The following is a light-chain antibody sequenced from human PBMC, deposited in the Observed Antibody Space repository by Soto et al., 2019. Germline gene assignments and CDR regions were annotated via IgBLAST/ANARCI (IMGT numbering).Light chain of an antibody. CDR2: SAS. CDR1: QAITSW. J-gene: IGKJ4*01. Sequence: DIHVTQSPSSVSASVGDRVTITCRASQAITSWLAWYQQKPGRAPKLLIYSASSLQSGAPSRFTGSGSGTDFNLTLTSLQPDDAAVYYCQQTRSFPLTFGGGTKVEI. CDR3: QQTRSFPLT. V-gene: IGKV1-12*01.